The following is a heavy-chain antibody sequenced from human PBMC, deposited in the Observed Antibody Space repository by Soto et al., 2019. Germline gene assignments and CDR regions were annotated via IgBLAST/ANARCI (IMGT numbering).Heavy chain of an antibody. Sequence: GGSLRLSCAASGFTFSSYGMHWVRQAPGKGLEWVAVISYDGSNKYYADSVKGRFTISRDNSKNTLYLQMNSLRAEDTAVYYCAKDRGYCTNGVCYSVYYYGMDVWGQGTTVTVS. V-gene: IGHV3-30*18. CDR3: AKDRGYCTNGVCYSVYYYGMDV. J-gene: IGHJ6*02. D-gene: IGHD2-8*01. CDR2: ISYDGSNK. CDR1: GFTFSSYG.